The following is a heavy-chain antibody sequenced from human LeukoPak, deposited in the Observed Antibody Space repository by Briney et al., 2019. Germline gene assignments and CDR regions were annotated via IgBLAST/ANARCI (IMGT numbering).Heavy chain of an antibody. V-gene: IGHV4-39*02. CDR1: GGSLCSSSYY. Sequence: PSETPFLTCTVSGGSLCSSSYYWGWIRQPPGKGLGWIGSIYYSGSTYYNPSLKSRVTISVDTSKNQFSLKLSSVTATDTAVYYCAREKWELLDYWGQGTLVTVSS. CDR3: AREKWELLDY. CDR2: IYYSGST. J-gene: IGHJ4*02. D-gene: IGHD1-26*01.